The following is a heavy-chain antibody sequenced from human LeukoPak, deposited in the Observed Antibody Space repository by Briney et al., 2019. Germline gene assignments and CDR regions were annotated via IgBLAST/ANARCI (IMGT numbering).Heavy chain of an antibody. Sequence: GSLSLSCAASGFPFSSYWMHWVRQAPGKGLVWVSRINSDGSSTSYADSVKGRFTISRDNAKNTLYLQMNSLRAEDTAVYYCAREPPVTSCYDYWGQGTLVTVSS. CDR1: GFPFSSYW. CDR3: AREPPVTSCYDY. V-gene: IGHV3-74*01. CDR2: INSDGSST. D-gene: IGHD2-2*01. J-gene: IGHJ4*02.